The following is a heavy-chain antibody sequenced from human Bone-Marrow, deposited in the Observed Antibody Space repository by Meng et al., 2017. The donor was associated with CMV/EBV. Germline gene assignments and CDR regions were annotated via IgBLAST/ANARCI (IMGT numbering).Heavy chain of an antibody. CDR3: ARVGVRPAAIARHYYYGMDV. Sequence: GGSLRLSWAASGFTFSSYSMNWVRQAPGKGLEWVSYISSSSSTIYYADSVKGRFTISRDNAKNSLYLQMNSLRAEDTAVYYCARVGVRPAAIARHYYYGMDVWGQGTTVTVSS. V-gene: IGHV3-48*04. J-gene: IGHJ6*02. CDR2: ISSSSSTI. D-gene: IGHD2-2*01. CDR1: GFTFSSYS.